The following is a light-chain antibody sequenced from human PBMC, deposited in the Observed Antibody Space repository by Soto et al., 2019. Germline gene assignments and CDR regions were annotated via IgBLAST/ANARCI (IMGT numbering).Light chain of an antibody. CDR1: QSVSSNY. CDR2: GAS. J-gene: IGKJ1*01. CDR3: QPYGRSPLT. Sequence: EIVLTQSPGTLSLSPGERATLSCRASQSVSSNYLAWYQQKPGQAPRLLIYGASSRAAGIPDRFSGSGSGTDFTLTISRQEPEDFAVYYCQPYGRSPLTFGPGTKVEIK. V-gene: IGKV3-20*01.